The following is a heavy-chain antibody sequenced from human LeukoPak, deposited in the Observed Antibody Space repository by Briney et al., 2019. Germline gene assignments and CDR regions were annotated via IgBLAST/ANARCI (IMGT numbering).Heavy chain of an antibody. D-gene: IGHD7-27*01. CDR2: ISYDGTNK. CDR1: GFTFSTYA. Sequence: GGSLRLSCAASGFTFSTYAMHWVRQAPGKGLEWVAFISYDGTNKYCADSVKGRFTISRDNSKNTLYLQMNSLRAEDTALYYCAREILTGYAFDIWGQGTMVTVSS. CDR3: AREILTGYAFDI. J-gene: IGHJ3*02. V-gene: IGHV3-30-3*01.